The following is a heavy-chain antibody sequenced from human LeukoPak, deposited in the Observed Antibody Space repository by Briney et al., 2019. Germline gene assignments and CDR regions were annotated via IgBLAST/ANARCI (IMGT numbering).Heavy chain of an antibody. Sequence: GRSLRLSCAASGFIFSRHAMHWVRQAPGKGLEWVAVISYDGSNKYSTASVKGRFAVSRDNSRHTLSLQMNSLRPEDTAVYYCARANGLRYEPSTFDYWGQGTLVTVSS. J-gene: IGHJ4*02. V-gene: IGHV3-30*09. CDR2: ISYDGSNK. CDR1: GFIFSRHA. CDR3: ARANGLRYEPSTFDY. D-gene: IGHD2-2*01.